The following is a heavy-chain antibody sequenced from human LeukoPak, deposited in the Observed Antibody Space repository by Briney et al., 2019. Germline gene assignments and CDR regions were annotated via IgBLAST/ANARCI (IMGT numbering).Heavy chain of an antibody. CDR1: GFTFSGSA. CDR2: IRSKANSYAT. V-gene: IGHV3-73*01. J-gene: IGHJ4*02. Sequence: GGSLKLSCAASGFTFSGSAMHWVRQASGKGLEWVGRIRSKANSYATAYAASVKGRFTISRDDSKNTAYLQMNSLRAEDTAVYYCAKGDFGYSSGWYVVEVGLYYFDYWGQGTLVTVSS. CDR3: AKGDFGYSSGWYVVEVGLYYFDY. D-gene: IGHD6-19*01.